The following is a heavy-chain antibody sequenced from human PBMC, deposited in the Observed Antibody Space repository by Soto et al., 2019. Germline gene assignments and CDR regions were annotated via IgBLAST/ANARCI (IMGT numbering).Heavy chain of an antibody. V-gene: IGHV3-7*01. D-gene: IGHD2-21*01. CDR3: ASARDYFFDY. CDR1: GLTFNTYW. J-gene: IGHJ4*02. Sequence: EVQLVESGGGLVQPGESLRLSCAASGLTFNTYWMTWVRQPPGKGLEWVANINPDGSVKYSVDSLKGRFTISRDNAKNSLYLQMNSLSAEVTAVYYCASARDYFFDYWGQGTLVTVSS. CDR2: INPDGSVK.